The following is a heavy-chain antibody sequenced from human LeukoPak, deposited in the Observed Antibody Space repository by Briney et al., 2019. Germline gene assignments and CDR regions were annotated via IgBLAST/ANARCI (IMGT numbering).Heavy chain of an antibody. CDR3: AKDAPNYYGHYMDV. J-gene: IGHJ6*03. D-gene: IGHD3-10*01. CDR1: GFSFSNYG. V-gene: IGHV3-30*18. Sequence: GGSLRLSCAASGFSFSNYGMHWVRQAPGKGLEWVAVISYDGSNKYYEDSGKGRFTISRDNSKNTLYLQMNSLRAEDTAVYYCAKDAPNYYGHYMDVWGKGTTVTISS. CDR2: ISYDGSNK.